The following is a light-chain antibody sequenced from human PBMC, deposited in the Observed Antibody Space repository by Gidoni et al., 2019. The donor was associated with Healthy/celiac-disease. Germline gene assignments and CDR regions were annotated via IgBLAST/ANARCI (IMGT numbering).Light chain of an antibody. CDR2: GAS. Sequence: EIVMTQSPATLSVSPGERDTLSCRASQSVSSNLAWYQQTPGQAPRLLIYGASTRATGIPARFSGSGSGTEFTLTISSLQSEDFAVYYCQQYNNWPPYTFGQGTKLEIK. CDR1: QSVSSN. J-gene: IGKJ2*01. V-gene: IGKV3-15*01. CDR3: QQYNNWPPYT.